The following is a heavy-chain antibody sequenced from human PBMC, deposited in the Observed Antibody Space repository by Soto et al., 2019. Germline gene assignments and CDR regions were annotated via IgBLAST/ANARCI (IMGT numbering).Heavy chain of an antibody. CDR2: IYWDDDK. Sequence: QITLKESGPTLVKPTQTLTLTCTFSGFSLSTSGVGVGWIRQPPGKALEWLALIYWDDDKRYSPSLKSRLTITKDTYKHQVVLTMTNMDPVDTATYYCAHRRGFGELLIWGQGTLVTVSS. CDR3: AHRRGFGELLI. CDR1: GFSLSTSGVG. J-gene: IGHJ4*02. V-gene: IGHV2-5*02. D-gene: IGHD3-10*01.